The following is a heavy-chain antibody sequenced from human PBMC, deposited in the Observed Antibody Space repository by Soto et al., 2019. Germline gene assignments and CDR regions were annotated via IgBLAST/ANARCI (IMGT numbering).Heavy chain of an antibody. CDR2: IIPIFGTA. J-gene: IGHJ6*02. Sequence: QVQLVQSGAEVKKPGSSVKVSCKASGGTFSSYAISWVRQAPGQGLEWMGGIIPIFGTANYAQKFQGRVTITADESTSTAYMELSSLRSEDTAVYYCAREGEYYYDSSGYLEPALRGGMDVWGQGTTVTVSS. CDR1: GGTFSSYA. CDR3: AREGEYYYDSSGYLEPALRGGMDV. V-gene: IGHV1-69*01. D-gene: IGHD3-22*01.